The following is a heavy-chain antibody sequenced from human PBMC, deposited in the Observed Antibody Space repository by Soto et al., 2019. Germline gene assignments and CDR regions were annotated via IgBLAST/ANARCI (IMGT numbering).Heavy chain of an antibody. D-gene: IGHD6-19*01. J-gene: IGHJ6*02. CDR1: GFSFSDYV. CDR3: AKETILASAGNYATDV. CDR2: ISYDGSNK. Sequence: QVLLVESGGGVVQPGTSLRLSCAASGFSFSDYVMHWVRQAPGKGLEWVAYISYDGSNKKYADSVEARFTISRDNSQNTMFLQMNSLRTEDTAVYYCAKETILASAGNYATDVWGQGTTVTVSS. V-gene: IGHV3-30*18.